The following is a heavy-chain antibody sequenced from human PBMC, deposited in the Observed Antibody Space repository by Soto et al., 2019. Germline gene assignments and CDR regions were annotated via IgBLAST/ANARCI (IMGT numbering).Heavy chain of an antibody. CDR2: IIPIFGTA. CDR3: ATGSYDSSGYYYWFDP. J-gene: IGHJ5*02. CDR1: GGTFSSYA. D-gene: IGHD3-22*01. V-gene: IGHV1-69*13. Sequence: SVKASCKASGGTFSSYAISWVRQAPGQGLEWMGGIIPIFGTANYAQKFQGRVTITADESTSTAYMELSSLRSEDTAVYYCATGSYDSSGYYYWFDPWGQGTLVTVSS.